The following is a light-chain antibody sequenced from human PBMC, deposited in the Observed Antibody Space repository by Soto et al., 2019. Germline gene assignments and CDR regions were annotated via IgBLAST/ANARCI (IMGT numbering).Light chain of an antibody. CDR2: DAS. CDR3: QQRQYWPPIT. V-gene: IGKV1-5*01. J-gene: IGKJ5*01. Sequence: DIQLTQSPSSLSASVGDRVTITCRASQSISGWLAWYQQKPGKAPKLLIYDASSLETGVPSRFSGNGSGTEFTLTISSLQSDDFAIYYCQQRQYWPPITFGQGTRPEIK. CDR1: QSISGW.